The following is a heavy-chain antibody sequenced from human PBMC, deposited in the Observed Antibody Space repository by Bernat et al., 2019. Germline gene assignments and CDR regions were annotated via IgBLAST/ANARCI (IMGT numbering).Heavy chain of an antibody. Sequence: EVQLLESGGGLVQPGGSLRLSCAASGFTFSSYAMSWVRQAPGKGLECVSAISGSGGSKYYEETVKGRCTISRDKSKNTLYLQMNSLRAEETAVYYGAKDGSTSPYLDYWGQGTLVTVSS. V-gene: IGHV3-23*01. CDR2: ISGSGGSK. D-gene: IGHD6-6*01. J-gene: IGHJ4*02. CDR3: AKDGSTSPYLDY. CDR1: GFTFSSYA.